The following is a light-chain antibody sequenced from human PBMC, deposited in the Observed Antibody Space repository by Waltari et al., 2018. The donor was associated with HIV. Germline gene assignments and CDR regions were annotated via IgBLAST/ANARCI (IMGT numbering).Light chain of an antibody. CDR2: EVS. Sequence: QSALTQPAYVSGSPGQSITISCTGTSSDVGSYNLFSWYQQHPGKAPKLMIYEVSKRPSGVSNRFSGSKSGNTASLTISGLQAEDEADYYCCSYAGSSTLFGGGTKLTVL. CDR3: CSYAGSSTL. J-gene: IGLJ2*01. CDR1: SSDVGSYNL. V-gene: IGLV2-23*02.